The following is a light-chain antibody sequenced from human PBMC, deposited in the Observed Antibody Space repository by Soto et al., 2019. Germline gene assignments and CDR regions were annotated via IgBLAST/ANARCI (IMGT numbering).Light chain of an antibody. CDR3: QQYANSPIT. CDR2: GAS. CDR1: QSVSSN. J-gene: IGKJ5*01. Sequence: IVMTQSPATLSVSPGERATLSCRASQSVSSNLAWYQQKPGQAPRLLIYGASTRATGIPARFSGSGSGTDFTLTISRLEPEDFAVYYCQQYANSPITFGQGTRLEIK. V-gene: IGKV3-15*01.